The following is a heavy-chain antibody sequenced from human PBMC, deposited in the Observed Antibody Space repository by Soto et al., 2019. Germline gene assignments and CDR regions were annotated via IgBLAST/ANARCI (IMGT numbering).Heavy chain of an antibody. D-gene: IGHD4-17*01. Sequence: GGSLRLSSAASGLTVSMDAMPWVRRGRGEGREYVSAISSNGGSTYYADSVKGRFTISRDNSKHTLYPQMGSLRAEDMAVYYCARGPRDYGGKVHEYSFDYWGHGTLVTVSS. CDR2: ISSNGGST. CDR3: ARGPRDYGGKVHEYSFDY. V-gene: IGHV3-64*02. CDR1: GLTVSMDA. J-gene: IGHJ4*01.